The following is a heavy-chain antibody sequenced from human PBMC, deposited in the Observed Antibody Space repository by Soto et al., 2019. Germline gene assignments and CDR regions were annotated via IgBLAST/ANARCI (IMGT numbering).Heavy chain of an antibody. D-gene: IGHD3-16*01. J-gene: IGHJ6*02. Sequence: QVQLVQSGDEVRKPGSSVKVSCKASGYIFVNYGIAWVRQAPGQGLEWMGWISPYSGNTHYASKVQCRLTITTDTTTSPAYMDLGSLTPDDQALYYCSMVYNYVTNTPQDVWCQGTTVTVSS. CDR1: GYIFVNYG. V-gene: IGHV1-18*01. CDR3: SMVYNYVTNTPQDV. CDR2: ISPYSGNT.